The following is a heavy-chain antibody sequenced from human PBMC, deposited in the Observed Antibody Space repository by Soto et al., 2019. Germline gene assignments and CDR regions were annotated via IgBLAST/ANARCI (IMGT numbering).Heavy chain of an antibody. Sequence: ASVKVSCKASGYRFTGYYMHWVRQAPGQGLEWMGWINPNSGVTNYAQKFQGRVTMTRDTSVSTAYMEMRSLRSDDTAVYYCARGLDGSGRYYTEYWGPGTLVNVSS. CDR2: INPNSGVT. J-gene: IGHJ4*02. D-gene: IGHD3-10*01. V-gene: IGHV1-2*02. CDR3: ARGLDGSGRYYTEY. CDR1: GYRFTGYY.